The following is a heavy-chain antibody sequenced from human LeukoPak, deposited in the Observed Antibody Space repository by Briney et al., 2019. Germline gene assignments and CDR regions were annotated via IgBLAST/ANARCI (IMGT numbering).Heavy chain of an antibody. V-gene: IGHV1-3*01. Sequence: ASVKVSCKASGYTFTSYAMHWVRQAPGQRLEWMGWINAGNGNTKYSQKFQGRVTITRDTSASTAYMELSSLRSEDTAVYYCARGVLPDSTGSYLDYWGQGTLVTVSS. CDR2: INAGNGNT. CDR1: GYTFTSYA. D-gene: IGHD3-22*01. J-gene: IGHJ4*02. CDR3: ARGVLPDSTGSYLDY.